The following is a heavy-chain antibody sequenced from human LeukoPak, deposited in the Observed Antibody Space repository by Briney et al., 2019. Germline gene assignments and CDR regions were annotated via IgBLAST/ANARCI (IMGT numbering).Heavy chain of an antibody. Sequence: GRSLRLSCTASGFTFGDYAMSWVRQAPGKGLEWVGFIRSKAYGGTTEYAASVKGRFTISRDDSKSIAYLQMNSLKTEDTAVYYCTALRTYSSSWYTLDYWGQGTLVTVSS. CDR3: TALRTYSSSWYTLDY. V-gene: IGHV3-49*04. D-gene: IGHD6-13*01. J-gene: IGHJ4*02. CDR2: IRSKAYGGTT. CDR1: GFTFGDYA.